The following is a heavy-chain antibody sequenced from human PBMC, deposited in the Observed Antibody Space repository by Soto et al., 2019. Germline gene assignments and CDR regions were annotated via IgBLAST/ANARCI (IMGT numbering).Heavy chain of an antibody. CDR3: AREGSNSYYFDY. CDR2: IWYDGSNE. J-gene: IGHJ4*02. Sequence: QVQLVESGGGVVQPGRSLRLSCAASGFSFSSYGMHWVRQAPGKGLEWVAVIWYDGSNENYADSVKGRFTISRDNSKNTLYLQMNSLRAEDTAVYYCAREGSNSYYFDYWGQGTLVTVSS. V-gene: IGHV3-33*01. D-gene: IGHD1-7*01. CDR1: GFSFSSYG.